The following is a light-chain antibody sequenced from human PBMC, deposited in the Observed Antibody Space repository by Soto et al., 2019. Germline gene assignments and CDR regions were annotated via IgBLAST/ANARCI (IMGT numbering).Light chain of an antibody. CDR2: YAS. Sequence: DIVMTQSPDSLAMSLGERATINCRSSQSVLYSSNNKNYLAWFQQRSGQPPKLLIYYASTRESGVPDRFSGSGSGTDFTLTISSLQAEDVAVYYCQQYYSSPLTFGGGTKVEIK. J-gene: IGKJ4*01. CDR3: QQYYSSPLT. V-gene: IGKV4-1*01. CDR1: QSVLYSSNNKNY.